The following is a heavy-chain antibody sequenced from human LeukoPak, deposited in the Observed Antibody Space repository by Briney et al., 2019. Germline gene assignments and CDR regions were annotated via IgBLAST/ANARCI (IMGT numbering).Heavy chain of an antibody. D-gene: IGHD3-22*01. Sequence: PSETLSLTCAVYGGSFSGYYWSWIRQPPGKGLEWIGEINHSGSTNYNPSLKSRVTISVDTSKNQFSLKLSSVTAADTAVYYCARGLRYYYDSSGYRLFDYWGQGTLVTVSS. CDR1: GGSFSGYY. CDR2: INHSGST. V-gene: IGHV4-34*01. J-gene: IGHJ4*02. CDR3: ARGLRYYYDSSGYRLFDY.